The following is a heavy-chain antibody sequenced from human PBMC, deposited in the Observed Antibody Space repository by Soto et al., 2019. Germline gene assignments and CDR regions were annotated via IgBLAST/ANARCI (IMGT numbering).Heavy chain of an antibody. CDR1: GYSFTSYW. J-gene: IGHJ4*02. CDR2: IYPGDSDA. Sequence: HGESLKISCTGSGYSFTSYWIGWVRQMPGKGLEWMGIIYPGDSDARYSPSFQGQVSISADKSISTAYLQWSSLKASDTAMYFCARISGPDHGPDYRGQGTLVTVSS. V-gene: IGHV5-51*01. CDR3: ARISGPDHGPDY.